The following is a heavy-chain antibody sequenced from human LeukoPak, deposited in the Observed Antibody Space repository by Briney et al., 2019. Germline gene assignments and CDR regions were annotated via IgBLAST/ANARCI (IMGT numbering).Heavy chain of an antibody. J-gene: IGHJ4*02. D-gene: IGHD2-15*01. Sequence: GGSLRLSCAASGITFSSYSMNWVRQAPGKALEWVSSISSSSSYIYYADSVKGRFTISRDNAKNALYLQMISLRAEDTAVYYCARGIVVVVAAYFDYWGQGTLVTVSS. V-gene: IGHV3-21*01. CDR1: GITFSSYS. CDR3: ARGIVVVVAAYFDY. CDR2: ISSSSSYI.